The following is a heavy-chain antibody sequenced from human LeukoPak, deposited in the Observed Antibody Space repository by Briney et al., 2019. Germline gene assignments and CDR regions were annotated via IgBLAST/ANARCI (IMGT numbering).Heavy chain of an antibody. CDR2: IKQDGSEK. CDR1: GFTFSSHW. D-gene: IGHD3-10*01. V-gene: IGHV3-7*01. J-gene: IGHJ4*02. Sequence: GGSLRLSCATSGFTFSSHWMSWVRQAPGKGLEWVANIKQDGSEKYYVDSVKGRFTISRDNAKNSLYLQMNSLRAEDTAVYYCAKGYGSGSYLFDYWGQGTLVTVSS. CDR3: AKGYGSGSYLFDY.